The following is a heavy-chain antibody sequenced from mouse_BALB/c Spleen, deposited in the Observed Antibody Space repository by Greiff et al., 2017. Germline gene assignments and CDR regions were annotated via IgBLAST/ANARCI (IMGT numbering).Heavy chain of an antibody. CDR2: IRSKSNNYAT. Sequence: EVQVVESGGGLVQPKGSLKLSCAASGFTFNTYAMNWVRQAPGKGLEWVARIRSKSNNYATYYADSVKDRFTISRDDSQSMLYLQMNNLKTEDTAMYYCVRPIYYDYDEGRAWFAYWGQGTLVTVSA. CDR1: GFTFNTYA. J-gene: IGHJ3*01. V-gene: IGHV10-1*02. D-gene: IGHD2-4*01. CDR3: VRPIYYDYDEGRAWFAY.